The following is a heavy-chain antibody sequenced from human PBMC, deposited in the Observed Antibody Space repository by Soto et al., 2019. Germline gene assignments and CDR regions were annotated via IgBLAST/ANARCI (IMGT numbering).Heavy chain of an antibody. D-gene: IGHD6-13*01. J-gene: IGHJ3*02. CDR1: GGSISSYY. CDR3: ARRIADNESDAFDI. V-gene: IGHV4-59*08. Sequence: QVQLQESGPGLVKPSETLSLTCTVSGGSISSYYWSWIRQPPGKGLEWIGYIYYSGSTNYNPSLKSRVTITVDTSKHQFSLKLSSVTAADTAVYYCARRIADNESDAFDIWGQGTMVTVSS. CDR2: IYYSGST.